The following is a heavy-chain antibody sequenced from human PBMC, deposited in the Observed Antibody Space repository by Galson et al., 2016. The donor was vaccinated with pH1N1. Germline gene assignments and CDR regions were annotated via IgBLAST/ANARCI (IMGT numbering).Heavy chain of an antibody. CDR3: ARGGPTIAGLWFDP. CDR1: GYTFTSSA. V-gene: IGHV1-3*01. CDR2: IHAGNGNT. J-gene: IGHJ5*02. D-gene: IGHD6-13*01. Sequence: SVKVSCKASGYTFTSSAMHWVRQAPGQSPQWMGWIHAGNGNTKYSQKFQGRVTITRETSASTAYMELASLISEDTAVYYCARGGPTIAGLWFDPWGQGTLVAVSS.